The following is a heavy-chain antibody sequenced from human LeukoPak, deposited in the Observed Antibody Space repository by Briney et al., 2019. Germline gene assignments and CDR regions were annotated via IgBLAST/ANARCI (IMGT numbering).Heavy chain of an antibody. Sequence: RGSLRLSCAASGFTFSSYSMNWVRQAPGKGLEWVSYISSSSSTIYYADSVKGRFTISRDNAKNSLYLQMNSLRAEDTAVYYCASREYSSGWYAFDIWGQGTMVTVSS. V-gene: IGHV3-48*04. CDR1: GFTFSSYS. D-gene: IGHD6-19*01. J-gene: IGHJ3*02. CDR3: ASREYSSGWYAFDI. CDR2: ISSSSSTI.